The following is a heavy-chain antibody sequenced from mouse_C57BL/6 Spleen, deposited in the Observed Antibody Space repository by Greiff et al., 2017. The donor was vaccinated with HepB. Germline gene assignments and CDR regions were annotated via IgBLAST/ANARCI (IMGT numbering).Heavy chain of an antibody. CDR1: GYSITSGYY. CDR2: ISYDGSN. J-gene: IGHJ3*01. V-gene: IGHV3-6*01. D-gene: IGHD4-1*01. CDR3: ARDRSWDEAY. Sequence: EVKLVESGPGLVKPSQSLSLTCSVTGYSITSGYYWNWIRQFPGNKLEWMGYISYDGSNNYNPSLKNRISITRDTSKNQFFLKLNSVTTEDTATYYCARDRSWDEAYWGQGTLVTVSA.